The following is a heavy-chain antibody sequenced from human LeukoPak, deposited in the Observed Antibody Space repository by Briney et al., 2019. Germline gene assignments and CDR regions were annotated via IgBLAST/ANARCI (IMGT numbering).Heavy chain of an antibody. Sequence: GGSLRLSCAASGFIFSSYWMSWVRQAPGKGLEWVANIRQDGSEMYYLDSVKGRFTISRDNAKKSLYLQMNSLRAEDTAVYYCAKRFGVHDAYFDYWGQGTLVTVSS. J-gene: IGHJ4*02. CDR2: IRQDGSEM. V-gene: IGHV3-7*01. CDR3: AKRFGVHDAYFDY. CDR1: GFIFSSYW. D-gene: IGHD3-10*01.